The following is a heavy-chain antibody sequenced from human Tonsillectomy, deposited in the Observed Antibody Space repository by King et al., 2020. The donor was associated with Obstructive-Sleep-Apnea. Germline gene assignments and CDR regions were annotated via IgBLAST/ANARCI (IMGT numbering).Heavy chain of an antibody. CDR2: ISSSSSTI. J-gene: IGHJ4*02. CDR3: ARPYPLRDDSSGYYGVGLDY. V-gene: IGHV3-48*04. CDR1: GFTFSSYG. D-gene: IGHD3-22*01. Sequence: VQLVESGGGLVQPGGSLRLSCAASGFTFSSYGMNWVRQAPGKGLEWVSYISSSSSTIYYADSVKGRFTISRDNAKNSLYLQMNSLRAEDTAVYYCARPYPLRDDSSGYYGVGLDYWGQGSLVTVSS.